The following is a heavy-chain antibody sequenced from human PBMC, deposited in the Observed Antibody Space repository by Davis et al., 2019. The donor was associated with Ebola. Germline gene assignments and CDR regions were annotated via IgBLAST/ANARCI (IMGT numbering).Heavy chain of an antibody. CDR1: GFTFSSYA. D-gene: IGHD2-15*01. CDR3: AKDVSGYCSGGSCYSGWFDP. J-gene: IGHJ5*02. CDR2: ISGSGGST. Sequence: GESLKIPCAASGFTFSSYAMSWVRQAPGKGLEWVSAISGSGGSTYYADSVKGRFTISRDNSKNTLYLQMNSLRAEDTAVYYCAKDVSGYCSGGSCYSGWFDPWGQGTLVTVSS. V-gene: IGHV3-23*01.